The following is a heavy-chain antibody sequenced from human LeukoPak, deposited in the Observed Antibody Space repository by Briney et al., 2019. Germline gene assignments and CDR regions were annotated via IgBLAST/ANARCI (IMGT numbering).Heavy chain of an antibody. J-gene: IGHJ4*02. Sequence: GASVKVSCKASGYTFTSYYIHWVRQAPGQGLEWMGIINPSSGSISYAQEFQGRVTMTRDTSTSTVYMELSSLRSEDTAVYYCARVRGEKGSEFDYWGQGTLVTVSS. V-gene: IGHV1-46*01. CDR1: GYTFTSYY. D-gene: IGHD3-10*01. CDR2: INPSSGSI. CDR3: ARVRGEKGSEFDY.